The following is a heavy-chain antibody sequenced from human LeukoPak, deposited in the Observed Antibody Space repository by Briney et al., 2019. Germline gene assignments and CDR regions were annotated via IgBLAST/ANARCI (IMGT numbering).Heavy chain of an antibody. D-gene: IGHD6-19*01. Sequence: GASVKVSCKASGYTFTSYGISWVRQAPGQGLEWMGWISAYNGNTNYAQKLQGRVTMTTDTSTSTAYMELRSLRSDDTAVYYCARDIAVYSSGWYALGLPTGTTGSVYWGQGTLVTVSS. CDR1: GYTFTSYG. J-gene: IGHJ4*02. CDR2: ISAYNGNT. V-gene: IGHV1-18*01. CDR3: ARDIAVYSSGWYALGLPTGTTGSVY.